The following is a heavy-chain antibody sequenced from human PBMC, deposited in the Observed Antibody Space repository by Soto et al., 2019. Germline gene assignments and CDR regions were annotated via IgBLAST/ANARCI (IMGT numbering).Heavy chain of an antibody. D-gene: IGHD3-22*01. CDR1: GFTFSSYA. CDR2: ISGSGGST. V-gene: IGHV3-23*01. Sequence: EVQLLESGGGLVQPGGSLRLSCAASGFTFSSYAMSWVRQAPGKGLEWVSAISGSGGSTYYADSVKGRFTISRDNSKNTLYLQMNSLRAEDTAVYYCAKDVDYYDSSGYYTLFDYWGQGTLVTVSS. CDR3: AKDVDYYDSSGYYTLFDY. J-gene: IGHJ4*02.